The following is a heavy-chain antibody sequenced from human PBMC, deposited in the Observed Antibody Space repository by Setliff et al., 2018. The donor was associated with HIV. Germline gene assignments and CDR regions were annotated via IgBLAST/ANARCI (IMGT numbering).Heavy chain of an antibody. Sequence: GESLKISCQGSGYSFTSYWIAWVRQMPGKGLEWMGIIYPGDSDTRYSPSFQGQVTISADKSIGTAYLQWDSLKASDTALYFCARAPNSPYYSNFWYADHWGQGTLVTVSS. CDR3: ARAPNSPYYSNFWYADH. V-gene: IGHV5-51*01. J-gene: IGHJ5*02. CDR1: GYSFTSYW. D-gene: IGHD3-22*01. CDR2: IYPGDSDT.